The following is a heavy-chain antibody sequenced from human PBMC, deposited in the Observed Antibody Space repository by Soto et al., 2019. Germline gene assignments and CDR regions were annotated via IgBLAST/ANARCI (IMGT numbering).Heavy chain of an antibody. J-gene: IGHJ4*02. V-gene: IGHV3-23*01. CDR2: MSGSSSTT. CDR3: AKNQERELPTVIDF. D-gene: IGHD1-7*01. CDR1: GLTFSNYA. Sequence: EVRLLESGGGLVKPGGSLRLSCATSGLTFSNYAMSWVRQAPGGGLEWVSSMSGSSSTTYYADSVRGRFTISRDRSKNTLDLQMSSLRAEDTALYYCAKNQERELPTVIDFWGQGTLVTVSS.